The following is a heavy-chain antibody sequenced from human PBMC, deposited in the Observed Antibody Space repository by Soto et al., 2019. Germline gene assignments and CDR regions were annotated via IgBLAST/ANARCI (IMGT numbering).Heavy chain of an antibody. J-gene: IGHJ6*02. V-gene: IGHV1-18*01. CDR2: ISPYTGNT. CDR3: AMVDNYVTPTPQDV. D-gene: IGHD3-16*01. CDR1: GYIFVNYG. Sequence: QVQLVQSGDEVKKPGASVKVSCKASGYIFVNYGIAWVRQAPGRGLEWMGWISPYTGNTHSASKVQGRLTMTTDTSTSTAYMDLESLTSDDTAVHYCAMVDNYVTPTPQDVWGQGTTVTVSS.